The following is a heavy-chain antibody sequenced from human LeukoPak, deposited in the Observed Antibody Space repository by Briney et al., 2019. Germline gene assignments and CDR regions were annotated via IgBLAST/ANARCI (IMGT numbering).Heavy chain of an antibody. J-gene: IGHJ5*02. CDR1: GGSISSYY. V-gene: IGHV4-59*01. D-gene: IGHD3-16*01. CDR3: ARFTPQGYGWGGYNRFDP. CDR2: IYYSGST. Sequence: SETLSLTCTVSGGSISSYYWNWLRQTPGKGLEWIGYIYYSGSTNYNPSLKSRVTISVDTSKNQFSLNLTSVTAADTAVYYCARFTPQGYGWGGYNRFDPWGQGTLVTVSS.